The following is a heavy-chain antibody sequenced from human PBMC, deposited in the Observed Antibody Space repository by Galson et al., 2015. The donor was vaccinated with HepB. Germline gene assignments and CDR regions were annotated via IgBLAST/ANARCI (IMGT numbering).Heavy chain of an antibody. CDR1: GGTFNSYS. J-gene: IGHJ4*02. CDR2: IIPILGRT. Sequence: SVKVSCKAFGGTFNSYSISWVRQAPGQGLEWMGRIIPILGRTHYAQKFQGRVLITADKSTNTAYMELSSLRFEDTAVYYCARFTTMVAPGIDWGQGTLVIVSS. V-gene: IGHV1-69*02. D-gene: IGHD5-18*01. CDR3: ARFTTMVAPGID.